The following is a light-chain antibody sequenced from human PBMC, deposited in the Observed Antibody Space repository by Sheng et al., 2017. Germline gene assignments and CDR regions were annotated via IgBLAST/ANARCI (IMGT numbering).Light chain of an antibody. J-gene: IGKJ4*01. Sequence: EIVLTQSPGTLSLSPGERATLSCRASQSVTSSYLAWYQQKPGQAPRLLIYAASSRATGIPDRFSGSGSGTDFTLTINRLEPEDFAMYYCQQYGRSPSTFGGGTKVEIK. CDR3: QQYGRSPST. CDR2: AAS. CDR1: QSVTSSY. V-gene: IGKV3-20*01.